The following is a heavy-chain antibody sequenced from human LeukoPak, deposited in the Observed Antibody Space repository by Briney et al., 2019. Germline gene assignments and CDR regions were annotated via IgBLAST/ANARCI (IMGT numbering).Heavy chain of an antibody. Sequence: SETLSLTCAVYGGSFSGYYWSWIRQPPGKGLEWIGEINHSGSTNYNPSLKSRVTISVDTSKNQFSLKLSSVTAADTAVYYCARSRIAARPVDYWGQGTLVTVSS. D-gene: IGHD6-6*01. CDR1: GGSFSGYY. CDR2: INHSGST. J-gene: IGHJ4*02. CDR3: ARSRIAARPVDY. V-gene: IGHV4-34*01.